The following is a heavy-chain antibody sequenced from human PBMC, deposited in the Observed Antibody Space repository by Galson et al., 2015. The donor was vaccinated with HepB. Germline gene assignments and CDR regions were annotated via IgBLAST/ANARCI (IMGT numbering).Heavy chain of an antibody. J-gene: IGHJ4*02. V-gene: IGHV1-8*01. CDR2: MNPNSGNT. D-gene: IGHD2-2*01. Sequence: SVKVSCKASGYTFTSYDINWVRQATGQGLEWMGWMNPNSGNTGYAQKFQGRVTMTRNTSISTAYMELSSLRSEDTAVYYCAREDCSSTSCSFDYWGQGTLVTVSS. CDR3: AREDCSSTSCSFDY. CDR1: GYTFTSYD.